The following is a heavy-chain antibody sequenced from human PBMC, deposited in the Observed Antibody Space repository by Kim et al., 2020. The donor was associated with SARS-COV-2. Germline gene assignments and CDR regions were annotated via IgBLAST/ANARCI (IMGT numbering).Heavy chain of an antibody. J-gene: IGHJ4*02. CDR2: ISAYNGDI. V-gene: IGHV1-18*01. Sequence: ASVKVSCKTSGFRFNILGINWVRQAPGQGLEWMGWISAYNGDIKYAQKFQGRVSMTTETSTSTVYMDLWSLTSDDTAIYYCAMAEGWLAPLASWGQGTLV. D-gene: IGHD6-19*01. CDR1: GFRFNILG. CDR3: AMAEGWLAPLAS.